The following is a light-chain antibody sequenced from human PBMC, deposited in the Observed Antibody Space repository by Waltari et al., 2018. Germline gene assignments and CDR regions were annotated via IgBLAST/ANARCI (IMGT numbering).Light chain of an antibody. CDR1: QFINTY. CDR2: DAS. J-gene: IGKJ1*01. Sequence: DIQMAQSPSSLSASVGDRVTITCRASQFINTYLNWYQHRPGEAPQLLIYDASVLESGVPSRCSGSGSATDFTLTISSLQPEDIGTYYCQQSFSNPPWTFGQGTKVEV. CDR3: QQSFSNPPWT. V-gene: IGKV1-39*01.